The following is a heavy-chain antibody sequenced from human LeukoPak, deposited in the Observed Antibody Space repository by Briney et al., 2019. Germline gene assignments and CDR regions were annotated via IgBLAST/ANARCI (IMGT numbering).Heavy chain of an antibody. CDR1: GGSFTDYY. V-gene: IGHV4-34*01. CDR2: IHHRAGA. CDR3: ARGPVRDDGLTGISYYFGLDV. Sequence: PSETLSLTCAVYGGSFTDYYWSWIRHLPRKGLEWIGEIHHRAGANYNPSLWGRVTISADTTKNQFSLHLTSVTAADTATFYCARGPVRDDGLTGISYYFGLDVWGHGTTVTVFS. D-gene: IGHD2-21*02. J-gene: IGHJ6*02.